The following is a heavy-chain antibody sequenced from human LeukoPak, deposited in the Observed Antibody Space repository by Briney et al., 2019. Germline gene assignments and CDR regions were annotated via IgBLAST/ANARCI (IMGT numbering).Heavy chain of an antibody. V-gene: IGHV4-39*07. CDR1: GASITSNTYF. CDR2: ISYSKSA. D-gene: IGHD3-10*01. J-gene: IGHJ4*02. Sequence: SETLSLTCTVSGASITSNTYFWDWIRQPPGKGLEWIGTISYSKSAYYNTSLKSRVTISVDTSKSQFSLKLSSVTAADTAVYYCARRDLYYYGSGSYGSFDYWGQGTLVTVSS. CDR3: ARRDLYYYGSGSYGSFDY.